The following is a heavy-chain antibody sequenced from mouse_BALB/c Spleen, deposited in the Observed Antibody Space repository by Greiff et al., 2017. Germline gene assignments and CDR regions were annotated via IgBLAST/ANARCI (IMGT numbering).Heavy chain of an antibody. CDR2: INPSTGYT. CDR3: ARSDPFAY. CDR1: GYTFTSYW. V-gene: IGHV1-7*01. J-gene: IGHJ3*01. Sequence: VHLVESGAELAKPGASVKMSCKASGYTFTSYWMHWVKQRPGQGLEWIGYINPSTGYTEYNQKFKDKATLTADKSSSTAYMQLSSLTSEDSAVYYCARSDPFAYWGQGTLVTVSA.